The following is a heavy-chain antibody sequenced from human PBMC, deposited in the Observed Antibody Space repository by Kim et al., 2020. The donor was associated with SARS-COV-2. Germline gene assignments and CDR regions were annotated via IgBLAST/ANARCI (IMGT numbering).Heavy chain of an antibody. V-gene: IGHV7-4-1*02. Sequence: APGFTGRCVFSLDTSVSTAYLQVSSLKAEDTAVYYCARDGWVWELPNFDYWGQGTLVTVSS. J-gene: IGHJ4*02. D-gene: IGHD1-26*01. CDR3: ARDGWVWELPNFDY.